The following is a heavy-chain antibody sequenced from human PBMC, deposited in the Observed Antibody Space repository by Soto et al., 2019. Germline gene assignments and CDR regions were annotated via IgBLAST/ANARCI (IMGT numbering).Heavy chain of an antibody. V-gene: IGHV3-72*01. CDR2: IRNKANSYSI. CDR1: EFSFSDHY. CDR3: TRVPIYADDSGRPFDI. D-gene: IGHD2-8*01. Sequence: EVQLVESGGCLVQPGGSLRLSCAASEFSFSDHYMDWVRHAPVKGLEWVGRIRNKANSYSILYAASVKGRFTISRDDSKASLSLQMNSLKSEDTAVYYCTRVPIYADDSGRPFDIWGQGTVVPVSS. J-gene: IGHJ3*02.